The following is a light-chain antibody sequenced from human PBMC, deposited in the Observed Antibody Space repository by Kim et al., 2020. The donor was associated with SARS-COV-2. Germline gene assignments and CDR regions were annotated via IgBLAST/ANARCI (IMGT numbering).Light chain of an antibody. Sequence: EIVLTQSPGTLCLSPGERATLSCRASQSVSSSYLAWYQKKPGQAPRLLIYGASSRATVIPDRFSGSGSGTDFTLTIDRLEPEDFAVYYCQQYGGSPYTFGQGPSWRS. CDR1: QSVSSSY. CDR3: QQYGGSPYT. V-gene: IGKV3-20*01. J-gene: IGKJ2*01. CDR2: GAS.